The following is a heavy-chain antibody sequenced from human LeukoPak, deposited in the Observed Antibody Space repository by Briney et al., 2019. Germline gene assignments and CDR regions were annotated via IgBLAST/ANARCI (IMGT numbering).Heavy chain of an antibody. CDR1: GFTFSSYG. J-gene: IGHJ4*02. V-gene: IGHV3-33*01. Sequence: GGSLRLSCAASGFTFSSYGMHWVRQAPGKGLEWVAVIWYDGSNKYYADSVKGRFTISRDNSKNTLYLQMNSLRAEDTAVYYCARAARYSGSYADYIDYWGQGTLVTVSS. CDR2: IWYDGSNK. D-gene: IGHD1-26*01. CDR3: ARAARYSGSYADYIDY.